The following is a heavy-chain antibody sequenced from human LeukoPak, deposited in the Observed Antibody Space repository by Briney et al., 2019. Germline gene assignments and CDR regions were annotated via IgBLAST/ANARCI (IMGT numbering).Heavy chain of an antibody. J-gene: IGHJ4*02. Sequence: PGGSLRLSCAASGFTFSSYSFNWVRQAPGKGLERVSTVNTVSSYIYYADSVRGRFTISRDNADNSVYLQMNGLRAEDTAVYYCARLRRNSDKSGYYYYYDYWGQGTLVTVSS. D-gene: IGHD3-22*01. CDR1: GFTFSSYS. CDR2: VNTVSSYI. V-gene: IGHV3-21*01. CDR3: ARLRRNSDKSGYYYYYDY.